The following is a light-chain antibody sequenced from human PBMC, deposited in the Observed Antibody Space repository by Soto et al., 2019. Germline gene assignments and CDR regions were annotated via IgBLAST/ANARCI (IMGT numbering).Light chain of an antibody. CDR3: QQANSFPRT. CDR2: AAS. J-gene: IGKJ3*01. V-gene: IGKV1-12*01. Sequence: DIQMTQSPSSLSASVGDRVTITCRASQSIGGYLNWYQQKPGKAPKLLIYAASNLQTGVPSRFSGSGSGTDFTLSIHSLQPEDFATYYCQQANSFPRTFGPGTKVDIK. CDR1: QSIGGY.